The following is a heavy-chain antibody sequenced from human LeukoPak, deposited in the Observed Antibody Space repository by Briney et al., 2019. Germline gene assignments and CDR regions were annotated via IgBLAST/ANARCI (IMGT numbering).Heavy chain of an antibody. V-gene: IGHV1-69*04. Sequence: ASVKVSCKASGGTFSSYAISWVRQAPGQGLEWMGRIIPIFGIANYAQKFQRRVTITADKSTSTAYMELSSLRSEDTAVYYCAREKADYFDYWGQGTLVTVSS. CDR1: GGTFSSYA. CDR3: AREKADYFDY. CDR2: IIPIFGIA. J-gene: IGHJ4*02.